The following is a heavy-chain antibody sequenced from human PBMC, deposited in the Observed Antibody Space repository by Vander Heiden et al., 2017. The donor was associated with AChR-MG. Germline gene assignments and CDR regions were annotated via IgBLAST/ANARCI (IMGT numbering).Heavy chain of an antibody. CDR2: IIPIFGTA. CDR1: GGNFSSYA. V-gene: IGHV1-69*01. CDR3: AMAYYYGSGSYYNGVLNWFDP. D-gene: IGHD3-10*01. Sequence: QVQLVQSGAEVKKPGSSVTVSCKASGGNFSSYATSWVRQAPGQGLEWMGGIIPIFGTANYAQKFQGRVTITADESTSTAYMELSSLRSEDTAVYYCAMAYYYGSGSYYNGVLNWFDPWGQGTLVTVSS. J-gene: IGHJ5*02.